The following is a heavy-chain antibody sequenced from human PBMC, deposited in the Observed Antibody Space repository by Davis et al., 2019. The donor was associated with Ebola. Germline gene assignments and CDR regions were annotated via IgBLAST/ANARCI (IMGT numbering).Heavy chain of an antibody. J-gene: IGHJ4*02. V-gene: IGHV3-21*01. Sequence: GESLKLSCASSGVTFNNYGMNWVRQAPGKGLEWVSSISSSSSYIYYADSVKGRFTISRDNAKNSLYLQMNSLRAEDTAVYYCARDFDYSIAVAGFFDYWGQGTLVTVSS. D-gene: IGHD6-19*01. CDR1: GVTFNNYG. CDR3: ARDFDYSIAVAGFFDY. CDR2: ISSSSSYI.